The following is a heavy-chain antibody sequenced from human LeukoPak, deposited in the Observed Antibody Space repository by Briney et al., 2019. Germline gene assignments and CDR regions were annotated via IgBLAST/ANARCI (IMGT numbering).Heavy chain of an antibody. J-gene: IGHJ5*02. CDR1: GDSVTSSY. D-gene: IGHD3-10*01. Sequence: AETLSLTCSVSGDSVTSSYLSWIRQPPGKGLEWIGYISYTADSNYNPSLKSRVTISTDTSKNQFSLKLSSVTATDTAVYYCPTSSHPGSNRATWGQETLSPSPQ. V-gene: IGHV4-59*08. CDR2: ISYTADS. CDR3: PTSSHPGSNRAT.